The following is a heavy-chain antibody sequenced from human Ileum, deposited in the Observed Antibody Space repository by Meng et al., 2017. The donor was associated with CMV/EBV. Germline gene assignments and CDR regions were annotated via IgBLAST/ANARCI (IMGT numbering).Heavy chain of an antibody. J-gene: IGHJ5*02. D-gene: IGHD2-2*01. CDR2: ISGSGGNT. CDR1: TFSSFA. CDR3: ARHGADHCASTSCPNWFDP. Sequence: TFSSFARSWIRQAPGKGLEWVSTISGSGGNTHYADSVKGRVTISRDNSGNSLYLQIYSLRDEDTAVYFCARHGADHCASTSCPNWFDPWGQGTLVTVSS. V-gene: IGHV3-23*01.